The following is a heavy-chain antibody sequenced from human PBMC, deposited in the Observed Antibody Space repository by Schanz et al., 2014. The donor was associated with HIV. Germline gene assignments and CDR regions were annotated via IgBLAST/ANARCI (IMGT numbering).Heavy chain of an antibody. CDR3: ARGLEPSSTGYQGAIDI. CDR2: IWYDGSNK. Sequence: QVQLVESGGGVVQPGRSLRLSCAASGFTFSHYGMHWVRQAPGKGLEWVAVIWYDGSNKYYADSVKGRFTISRDNSKNTLYLQMNSLRAEDTAVYYCARGLEPSSTGYQGAIDIWGQGTMVAVSS. CDR1: GFTFSHYG. D-gene: IGHD3-22*01. J-gene: IGHJ3*02. V-gene: IGHV3-33*01.